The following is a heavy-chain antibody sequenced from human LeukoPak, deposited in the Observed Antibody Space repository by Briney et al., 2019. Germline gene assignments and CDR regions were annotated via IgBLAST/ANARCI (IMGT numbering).Heavy chain of an antibody. CDR2: ISGGGARDT. J-gene: IGHJ3*02. V-gene: IGHV3-23*01. D-gene: IGHD3-22*01. CDR1: GFSFRIYA. Sequence: GGSLRLSCSASGFSFRIYAMTWVRQAPGKGLEWVSSISGGGARDTYYVDSVKGRFTISRDNSKNTLYLQMNSLRAEDTAVYYCARGGYFYDSSGYYYDAFDIWGQGTMVTVSS. CDR3: ARGGYFYDSSGYYYDAFDI.